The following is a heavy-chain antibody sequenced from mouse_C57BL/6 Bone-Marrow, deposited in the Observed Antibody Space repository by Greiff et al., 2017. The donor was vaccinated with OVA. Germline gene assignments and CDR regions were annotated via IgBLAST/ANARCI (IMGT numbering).Heavy chain of an antibody. CDR2: IYPRSGNT. CDR3: ASYYYGSRPLAY. J-gene: IGHJ3*01. Sequence: VQLQQSGAELARPGASVKLSCKASGYTFTSYGISWVKQRTGQGLEWIGEIYPRSGNTYYNEKFKGKATLTADKSSSTAYMELRSLTSEDSAVYFCASYYYGSRPLAYWGQGTLVTVSA. V-gene: IGHV1-81*01. D-gene: IGHD1-1*01. CDR1: GYTFTSYG.